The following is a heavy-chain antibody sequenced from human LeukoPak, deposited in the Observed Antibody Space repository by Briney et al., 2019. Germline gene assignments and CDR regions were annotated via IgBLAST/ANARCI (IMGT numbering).Heavy chain of an antibody. CDR1: GGSFSGYY. D-gene: IGHD3-3*01. CDR3: ARVIITIFGVVIDDAFDI. Sequence: SETMSLTCAVYGGSFSGYYWSWIRLPPGKGLEWIGEINHSESTNYNPSLKSRVSMSVDTSKNQFSLRLSSVTAADTAVYYCARVIITIFGVVIDDAFDIWGQGTMVTVSS. J-gene: IGHJ3*02. CDR2: INHSEST. V-gene: IGHV4-34*01.